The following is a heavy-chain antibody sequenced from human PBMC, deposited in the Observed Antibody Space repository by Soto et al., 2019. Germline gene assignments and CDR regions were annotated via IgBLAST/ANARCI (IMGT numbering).Heavy chain of an antibody. CDR2: ISSSSTYI. CDR3: ARPDYYYDSRGYYGY. Sequence: GGSLRLSCAASGFTFRNYSMNWVRQAPGKGLEWVSSISSSSTYIYYTDSVKGRFTISRDNAKNSLFLQMNSLRAEDTAVYYCARPDYYYDSRGYYGYWGQGTLVTVSS. V-gene: IGHV3-21*01. J-gene: IGHJ4*02. CDR1: GFTFRNYS. D-gene: IGHD3-22*01.